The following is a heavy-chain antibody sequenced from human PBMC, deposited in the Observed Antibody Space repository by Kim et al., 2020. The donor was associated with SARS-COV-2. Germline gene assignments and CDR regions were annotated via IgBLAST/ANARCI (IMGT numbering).Heavy chain of an antibody. Sequence: ASVKVSCKASGYTFTSYYMHWVRQAPGQGLEWMGIINPSGGSTSYAQKFQGRVTMTRDTSTSTVYMELSSLRSEDTAVYYCARAGTPNYYDSSGLFSGGDAFDIWGQGTMVTVSS. V-gene: IGHV1-46*01. D-gene: IGHD3-22*01. CDR2: INPSGGST. CDR1: GYTFTSYY. J-gene: IGHJ3*02. CDR3: ARAGTPNYYDSSGLFSGGDAFDI.